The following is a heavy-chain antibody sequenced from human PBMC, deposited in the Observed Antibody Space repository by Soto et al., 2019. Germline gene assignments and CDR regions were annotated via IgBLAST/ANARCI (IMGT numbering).Heavy chain of an antibody. Sequence: ASETLSLTCTVSGGSISSYYWGWIRQPPGKGLEWIGSIYYSGSTYNNPSLRSRVSMSIDTSKDQFSLKLKSVAAADTALYFCARQRTSVVTQAYFDVWGPGSLVTVSS. D-gene: IGHD2-21*02. CDR1: GGSISSYY. J-gene: IGHJ4*02. CDR3: ARQRTSVVTQAYFDV. CDR2: IYYSGST. V-gene: IGHV4-39*01.